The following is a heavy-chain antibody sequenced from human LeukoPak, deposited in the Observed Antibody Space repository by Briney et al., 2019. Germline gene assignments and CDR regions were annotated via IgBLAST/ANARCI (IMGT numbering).Heavy chain of an antibody. CDR2: ISSSGSTI. J-gene: IGHJ4*02. V-gene: IGHV3-11*01. CDR1: GFTFSDYY. Sequence: GGSLRLSCAASGFTFSDYYMSWIRQAPGKGLEWVSYISSSGSTIYYADPVKGRFTISRDNAKNSLYLQMNSLRAEDTAVYYCAIDLYYYDSSGYYSEGPDYWGQGTLVTVSS. CDR3: AIDLYYYDSSGYYSEGPDY. D-gene: IGHD3-22*01.